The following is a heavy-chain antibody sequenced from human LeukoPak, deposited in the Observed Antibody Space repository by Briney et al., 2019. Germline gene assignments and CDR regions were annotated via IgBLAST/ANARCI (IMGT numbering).Heavy chain of an antibody. J-gene: IGHJ4*02. CDR1: GFTFSSYE. CDR3: ARDTLSMAEQQLVRYFDY. V-gene: IGHV3-48*03. CDR2: ISSSGSTI. D-gene: IGHD6-13*01. Sequence: GGSLRLSCAASGFTFSSYEMNWVRQAPGKGLEWVSYISSSGSTIYYADSVKGRFTISRDNAKNSLYLQMNSLRADDTAVYYCARDTLSMAEQQLVRYFDYWGQGTLVTVSS.